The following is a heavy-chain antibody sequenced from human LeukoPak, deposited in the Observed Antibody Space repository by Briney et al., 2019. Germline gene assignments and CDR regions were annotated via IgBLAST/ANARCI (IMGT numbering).Heavy chain of an antibody. Sequence: PSETLSLTCTVSGGSISSSSYYWGWIRQPPGKGLEWIGSNYYSGSTYYNPSLKRRVTISVDTSKNQFSLKLSSVTAADTAVYYCASMHYDTGWFDPWGQGTLVTVSS. J-gene: IGHJ5*02. CDR3: ASMHYDTGWFDP. D-gene: IGHD3-22*01. CDR2: NYYSGST. V-gene: IGHV4-39*07. CDR1: GGSISSSSYY.